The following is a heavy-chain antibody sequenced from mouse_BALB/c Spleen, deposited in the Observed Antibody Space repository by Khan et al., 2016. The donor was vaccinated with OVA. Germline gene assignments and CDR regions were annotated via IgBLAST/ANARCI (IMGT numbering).Heavy chain of an antibody. J-gene: IGHJ4*01. CDR3: ARKKYGNYVSLDY. D-gene: IGHD2-10*02. Sequence: QVQLQQSGPGLVAPSQSLSITCTVSGFSLSRYSVHWVRQPPGKGLEWLGMIWSGGSTDYNSALESRLSISKDNSKSHVFLKMNSMQTDDTAKYYCARKKYGNYVSLDYWGQGTSVTVSS. V-gene: IGHV2-6-4*01. CDR2: IWSGGST. CDR1: GFSLSRYS.